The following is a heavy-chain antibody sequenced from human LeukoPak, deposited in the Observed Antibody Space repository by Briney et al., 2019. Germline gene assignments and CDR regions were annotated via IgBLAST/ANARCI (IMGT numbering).Heavy chain of an antibody. CDR2: IYYSGST. Sequence: SETLSLTCTVSGGSISSYYWSWIRQPPGKGLEWIGYIYYSGSTNYNPSLKSRVTTSVDTSKNQFSLKLSSVTAADTAVYYCARAYGDYVGFDYWGQGTLVTVSS. J-gene: IGHJ4*02. CDR1: GGSISSYY. CDR3: ARAYGDYVGFDY. V-gene: IGHV4-59*01. D-gene: IGHD4-17*01.